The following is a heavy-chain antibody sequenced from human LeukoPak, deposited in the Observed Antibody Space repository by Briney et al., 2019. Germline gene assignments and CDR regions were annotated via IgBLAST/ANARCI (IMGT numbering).Heavy chain of an antibody. CDR1: GLTFGSNA. D-gene: IGHD6-19*01. V-gene: IGHV3-23*01. CDR3: AKRSNGWYWDY. CDR2: ISGSGGST. J-gene: IGHJ4*02. Sequence: TGGSLRLSCAASGLTFGSNAMSWVRQAPGKGLEWVSGISGSGGSTYYADSVKGRFTISRDNSKNTLYLQMNSLRAEDTAVYYCAKRSNGWYWDYWGQGTLVTVSS.